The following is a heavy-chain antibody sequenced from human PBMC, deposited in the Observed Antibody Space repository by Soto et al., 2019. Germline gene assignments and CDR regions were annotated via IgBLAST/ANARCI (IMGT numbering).Heavy chain of an antibody. J-gene: IGHJ4*02. V-gene: IGHV4-59*12. CDR3: ARGFDGVEYYFDY. CDR2: IYYSGST. D-gene: IGHD3-3*01. CDR1: GGSISSYY. Sequence: ETLSLTCTVSGGSISSYYWSWIRQPPGKGLEWIGYIYYSGSTNYNPSLKSRVTISVDTSKNQFSLKLSSVTAADTAVYYCARGFDGVEYYFDYWGQGTLVTVSS.